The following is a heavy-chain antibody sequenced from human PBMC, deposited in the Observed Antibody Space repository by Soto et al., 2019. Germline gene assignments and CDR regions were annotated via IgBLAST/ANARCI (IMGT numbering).Heavy chain of an antibody. Sequence: SETLSLTCNVSGDSMSDSDYYWNWIRQRPGKGLEWIGYVYYSENTYYNPSLKSRITISVDTSKSQFSLKLSSVTAADTAVYYCARGGYSYGHETLDYWGQGTLVTVS. CDR3: ARGGYSYGHETLDY. CDR2: VYYSENT. CDR1: GDSMSDSDYY. D-gene: IGHD5-18*01. J-gene: IGHJ4*02. V-gene: IGHV4-31*03.